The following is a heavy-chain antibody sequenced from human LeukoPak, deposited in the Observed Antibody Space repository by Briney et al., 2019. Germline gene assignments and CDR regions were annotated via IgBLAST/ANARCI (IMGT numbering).Heavy chain of an antibody. CDR1: GYTFTSYD. V-gene: IGHV1-8*01. CDR2: MNPNSGNT. D-gene: IGHD3-10*01. J-gene: IGHJ3*01. Sequence: ASVKVPCKASGYTFTSYDINWVRQATGQGLEWMGWMNPNSGNTGYAQKFQGRVTMTRNTSISTAYMELSSLRSEDTAVYYCARGGLWYYGSGSYYNRISWFDPWGQGTMVTVSS. CDR3: ARGGLWYYGSGSYYNRISWFDP.